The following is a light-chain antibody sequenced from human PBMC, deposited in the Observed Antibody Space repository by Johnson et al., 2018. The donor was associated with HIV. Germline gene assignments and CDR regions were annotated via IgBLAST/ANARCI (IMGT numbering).Light chain of an antibody. V-gene: IGLV1-51*01. CDR2: DNN. Sequence: QSVLTQPPSVSAAPGQRVTVSCSGRSSNIANNFVSWYQQLPGKAPKLLIYDNNKRPLGIPDRFSGAKSGTSAPLAITGLQTGDEGDYYCATWDSSLSAGVFGTGTKVTVL. J-gene: IGLJ1*01. CDR3: ATWDSSLSAGV. CDR1: SSNIANNF.